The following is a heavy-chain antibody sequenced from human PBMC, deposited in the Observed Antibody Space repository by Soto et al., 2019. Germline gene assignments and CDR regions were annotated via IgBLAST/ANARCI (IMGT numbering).Heavy chain of an antibody. Sequence: QVQLVQSGAEVKKPGSSVKVSCRASGGTFSNYAVSWVRQAPGQGLEWMGGIILPFGTANYAQKFQGRVTITADESRVTTYMEFSSLRFADTAVYYSARGPDYEAYFDFWGQGTLVTVSS. J-gene: IGHJ4*02. D-gene: IGHD4-17*01. CDR1: GGTFSNYA. V-gene: IGHV1-69*12. CDR3: ARGPDYEAYFDF. CDR2: IILPFGTA.